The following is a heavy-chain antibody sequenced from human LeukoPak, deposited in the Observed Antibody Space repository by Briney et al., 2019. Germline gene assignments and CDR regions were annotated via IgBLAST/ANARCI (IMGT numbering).Heavy chain of an antibody. J-gene: IGHJ4*02. Sequence: GGSLRLSCAASGFTFSSYGMHWVRQAPGKGLEWVGSSPNHADSVKGRFTISRANSNNTLFLEMNSLRAEDTAVYFCARRDGRFFDYWGQGTLVTVSS. CDR2: SSP. D-gene: IGHD5-24*01. V-gene: IGHV3-23*01. CDR1: GFTFSSYG. CDR3: ARRDGRFFDY.